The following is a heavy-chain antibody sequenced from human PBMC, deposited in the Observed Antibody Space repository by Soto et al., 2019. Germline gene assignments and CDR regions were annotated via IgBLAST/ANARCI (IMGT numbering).Heavy chain of an antibody. CDR3: ARLTERITMVRGVIMYFDY. Sequence: QVQLQESGPGLVKPSQTLSLTCTVSGGSISSGGYYWSWIRQHPGKGLEWIGYIYYSGSTYYNPSLKRRVTISVDTSKNQFSLKLSSVTAADTAVYYCARLTERITMVRGVIMYFDYWGQGTLVTVSS. CDR2: IYYSGST. V-gene: IGHV4-31*03. D-gene: IGHD3-10*01. J-gene: IGHJ4*02. CDR1: GGSISSGGYY.